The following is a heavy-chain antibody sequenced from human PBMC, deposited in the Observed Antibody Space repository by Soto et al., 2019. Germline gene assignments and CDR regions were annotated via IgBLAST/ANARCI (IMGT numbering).Heavy chain of an antibody. D-gene: IGHD4-17*01. CDR3: ARPYGGKIGDAPDL. V-gene: IGHV3-23*01. CDR2: ISDAAGSA. CDR1: GFTFSSYA. Sequence: GGSLRLSCVASGFTFSSYAMSWVRQVPGKGLEWVSTISDAAGSAYYVDSVKGRFTISRDNSKKTLYLQMNSLRAEDSAVYNCARPYGGKIGDAPDLWGPGTMVTVSS. J-gene: IGHJ3*01.